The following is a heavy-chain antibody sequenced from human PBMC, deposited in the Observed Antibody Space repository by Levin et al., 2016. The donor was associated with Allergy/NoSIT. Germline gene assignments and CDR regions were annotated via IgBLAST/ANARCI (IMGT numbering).Heavy chain of an antibody. CDR3: ARHKSESYYDSSGYSFDY. CDR2: IDPSDSYT. CDR1: GYTFTRYW. Sequence: ESLKISCKTSGYTFTRYWINWVRQVPGKGLEWMGRIDPSDSYTNYSPSFQGHVTISVDKSFSTAFLQWSSLKASDTATYYCARHKSESYYDSSGYSFDYWGQGTLVTVSS. D-gene: IGHD3-22*01. J-gene: IGHJ4*02. V-gene: IGHV5-10-1*01.